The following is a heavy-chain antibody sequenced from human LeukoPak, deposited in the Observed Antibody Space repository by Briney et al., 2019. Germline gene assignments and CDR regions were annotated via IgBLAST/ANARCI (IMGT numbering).Heavy chain of an antibody. CDR3: ARKGYYYDCSGYRY. V-gene: IGHV1-69*01. CDR2: IIPIFAPA. D-gene: IGHD3-22*01. Sequence: SVTVSLTSSGGTFTSYAISWGRQGPGQGLEWKGGIIPIFAPAHYAQKFQGRVTITADESTSTAYMDLSSLRSEDTAVYYCARKGYYYDCSGYRYWGQGTLVTVSS. CDR1: GGTFTSYA. J-gene: IGHJ4*02.